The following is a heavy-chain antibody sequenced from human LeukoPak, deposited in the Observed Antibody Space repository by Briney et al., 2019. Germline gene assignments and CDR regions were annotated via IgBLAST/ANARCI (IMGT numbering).Heavy chain of an antibody. CDR3: AKDGAWLRFDD. CDR2: ISSSSIYI. D-gene: IGHD5-12*01. V-gene: IGHV3-21*04. Sequence: PGGSLRLSCAASGFTFSSFNMNWVRQAPGKGLEWVSSISSSSIYIYYADSVKGRFTISRDDSKNTLYLQMKNLRAEDTAVYYCAKDGAWLRFDDWGQGILVSVSS. CDR1: GFTFSSFN. J-gene: IGHJ4*02.